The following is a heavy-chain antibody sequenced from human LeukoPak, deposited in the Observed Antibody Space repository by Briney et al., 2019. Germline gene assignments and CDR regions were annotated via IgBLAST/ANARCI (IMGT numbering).Heavy chain of an antibody. V-gene: IGHV3-66*02. Sequence: GGSLRLSCAASGLTVSSNYMSWVRQAPGKGLEWVSVIYSGGTTYYADSVKGRSTISRDSSKNTLYLQMNSLRAEDSAVYYCATEVGQYWGQGTLVTVSS. CDR2: IYSGGTT. CDR3: ATEVGQY. J-gene: IGHJ4*02. CDR1: GLTVSSNY.